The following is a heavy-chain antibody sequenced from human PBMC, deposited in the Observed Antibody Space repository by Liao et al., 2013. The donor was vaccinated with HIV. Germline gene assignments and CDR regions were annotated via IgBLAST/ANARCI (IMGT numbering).Heavy chain of an antibody. V-gene: IGHV4-34*01. D-gene: IGHD3-16*01. CDR3: AREPTVPGGY. Sequence: QVQLQQRDAGLWKPSETLSLICTVYGGSFSDDYWNWIRQIPGQGLEWIAEINQSGETNNNPSLKSRVTISVDTSKNQFSLKLSSVTAADTAVYYCAREPTVPGGYWGQGTPGHRLL. J-gene: IGHJ4*02. CDR2: INQSGET. CDR1: GGSFSDDY.